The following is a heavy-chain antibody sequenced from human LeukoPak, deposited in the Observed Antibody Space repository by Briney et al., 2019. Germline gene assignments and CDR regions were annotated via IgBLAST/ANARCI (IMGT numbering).Heavy chain of an antibody. CDR1: GFTFSSYA. J-gene: IGHJ4*02. CDR3: AKDHVWGFGYYFDD. CDR2: ISGSGGST. Sequence: QPGGSLRLSCAASGFTFSSYAMSWVRQAPGKGLEWVSAISGSGGSTYYADSVKGRFTISRDNSKNTLYLQMNSLRGEDTAVYYCAKDHVWGFGYYFDDWGQGTLVTVSS. D-gene: IGHD3-16*01. V-gene: IGHV3-23*01.